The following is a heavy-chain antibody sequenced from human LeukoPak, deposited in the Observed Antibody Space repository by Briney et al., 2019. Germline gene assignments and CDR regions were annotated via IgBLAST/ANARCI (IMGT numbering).Heavy chain of an antibody. CDR1: GFTFSSYW. J-gene: IGHJ3*02. CDR2: INSDGSSR. CDR3: ASDGYELDAFDI. V-gene: IGHV3-74*01. D-gene: IGHD5-12*01. Sequence: PGGSLGLSCAASGFTFSSYWMHWVRQAPGKGLVWVSRINSDGSSRSYADSVKGRFTISRDNAKNTLYLQMNSLRAEDTAVYYCASDGYELDAFDIWGRGTMVTVSS.